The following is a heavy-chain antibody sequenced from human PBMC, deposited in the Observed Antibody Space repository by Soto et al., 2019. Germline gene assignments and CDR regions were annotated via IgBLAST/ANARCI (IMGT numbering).Heavy chain of an antibody. CDR2: INSDGSST. J-gene: IGHJ5*02. CDR3: ARDLRGCSGGSCYRPSGWCDP. V-gene: IGHV3-74*01. D-gene: IGHD2-15*01. CDR1: GFTFSSYW. Sequence: PGGSLRLSCAASGFTFSSYWMHWVRQAPGKGLVWVSRINSDGSSTSYADSVKGRFTISRDNAKNTLYLQMNSLRAEDTAVYYCARDLRGCSGGSCYRPSGWCDPWGQGTLVTVS.